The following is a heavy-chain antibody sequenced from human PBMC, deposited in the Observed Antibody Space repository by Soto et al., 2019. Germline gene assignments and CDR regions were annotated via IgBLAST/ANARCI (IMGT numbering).Heavy chain of an antibody. J-gene: IGHJ6*02. D-gene: IGHD2-8*01. V-gene: IGHV5-10-1*01. CDR3: ARSDYCTNGVCYSGMDV. CDR2: IDPSDSYT. Sequence: GESLKIACKGSGYSFTSYWISWVRQMPGKGLEWMGRIDPSDSYTNYSPSFQGHVTISADKSISTAYLQWSSLKASDTAMYYCARSDYCTNGVCYSGMDVWGQGTTVTVSS. CDR1: GYSFTSYW.